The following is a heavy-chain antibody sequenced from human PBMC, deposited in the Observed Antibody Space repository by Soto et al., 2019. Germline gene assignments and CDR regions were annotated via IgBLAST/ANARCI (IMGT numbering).Heavy chain of an antibody. CDR2: ISYDGSNK. V-gene: IGHV3-30*03. J-gene: IGHJ4*03. D-gene: IGHD6-19*01. Sequence: GGSLRLSCAASGFTFRSYGMHWVRQAPGKGLEWVAVISYDGSNKYYADSVKGRFTISRDNSKNMLYLQMNTLRAEDTAVYYCASSTSGWFYFDHWGQGTTVTVSS. CDR3: ASSTSGWFYFDH. CDR1: GFTFRSYG.